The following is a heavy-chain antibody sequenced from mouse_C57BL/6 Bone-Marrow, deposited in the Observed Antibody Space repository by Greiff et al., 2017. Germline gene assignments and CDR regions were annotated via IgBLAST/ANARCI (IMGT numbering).Heavy chain of an antibody. CDR2: TYPGSGST. V-gene: IGHV1-55*01. D-gene: IGHD2-5*01. CDR3: ARPYYSNYWYFDV. CDR1: GYTFTSYW. J-gene: IGHJ1*03. Sequence: QVQLQQPGAELVKPGASVTMSCKASGYTFTSYWITWVKQRPGQGLEWIGDTYPGSGSTNYNEKFKSKATLTVDPSSSTAYMQLSSLTSEDSAVYYCARPYYSNYWYFDVWGTGTTVTVSS.